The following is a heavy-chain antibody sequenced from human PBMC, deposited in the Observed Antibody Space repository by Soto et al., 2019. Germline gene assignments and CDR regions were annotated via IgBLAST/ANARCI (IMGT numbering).Heavy chain of an antibody. CDR3: ASGPDRSGYYRDRAAAFDI. J-gene: IGHJ3*02. D-gene: IGHD3-22*01. CDR1: GGSISSGGYY. V-gene: IGHV4-31*03. CDR2: IYYSGST. Sequence: QVQLQESGPGLVKPSQTLSLTCTVSGGSISSGGYYWSWIRQHPGKGLEWIGYIYYSGSTYYNPSLKSRVTISVDTYKNQFALKLSSVTAADTAVYYCASGPDRSGYYRDRAAAFDIWGQGTMVTVSS.